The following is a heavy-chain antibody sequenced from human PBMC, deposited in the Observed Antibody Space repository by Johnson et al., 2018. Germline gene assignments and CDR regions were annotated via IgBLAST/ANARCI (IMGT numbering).Heavy chain of an antibody. V-gene: IGHV3-23*01. CDR2: ISGRSST. Sequence: VQLQESGGDVVRPGGSLRLSCAASGFTFSNYAMSWVRQAPGKGLEWVSAISGRSSTYYTDAGKGRFTISRDNSKNTLYLQINSLRAEDTAIYYWAKESGGSGSYCKSPGGAYYYYGMDVWGQGTTVTVSS. J-gene: IGHJ6*02. CDR1: GFTFSNYA. D-gene: IGHD3-10*01. CDR3: AKESGGSGSYCKSPGGAYYYYGMDV.